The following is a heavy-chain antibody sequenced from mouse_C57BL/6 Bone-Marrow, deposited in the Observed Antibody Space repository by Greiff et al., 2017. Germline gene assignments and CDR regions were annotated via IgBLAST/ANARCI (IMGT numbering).Heavy chain of an antibody. CDR2: ISGGGGNT. D-gene: IGHD1-1*01. CDR3: ARGYYYGSSLYFDY. Sequence: EVMLVESGGGLVKPGGSLKLSCAASGFTFSSYTMSWVRQTPEKRLEWVATISGGGGNTYYPDSVKGRFTISRDNAKNTLYLQMSSLRSEDTALXYCARGYYYGSSLYFDYWGQGTTLTVSS. V-gene: IGHV5-9*01. J-gene: IGHJ2*01. CDR1: GFTFSSYT.